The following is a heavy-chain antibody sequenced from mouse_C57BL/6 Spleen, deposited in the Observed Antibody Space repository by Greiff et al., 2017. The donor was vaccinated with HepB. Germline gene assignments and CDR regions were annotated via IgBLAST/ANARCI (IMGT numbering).Heavy chain of an antibody. Sequence: QVHVKQSGAELVKPGASVKISCKASGYAFSSYWMNWVKQRPGKGLEWIGQIYPGDGDTNYNGKFKGKATLTADKSSSTAYMQLSSLTSEDSAVYFCASNYEYDGDYYAMDYWGQGTSVTVSS. V-gene: IGHV1-80*01. J-gene: IGHJ4*01. CDR3: ASNYEYDGDYYAMDY. CDR1: GYAFSSYW. CDR2: IYPGDGDT. D-gene: IGHD2-4*01.